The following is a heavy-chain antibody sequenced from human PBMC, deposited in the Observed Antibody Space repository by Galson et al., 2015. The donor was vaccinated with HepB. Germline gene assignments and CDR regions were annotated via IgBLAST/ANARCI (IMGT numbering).Heavy chain of an antibody. CDR3: ARGVVADPLYFDY. CDR1: GGTFSSYA. V-gene: IGHV1-69*13. Sequence: SVKVSCKASGGTFSSYAISWVRQAPGQGLEWMGGIIPILGTANYAQKFQGRVTITADESTSTAYMELSSLRSEDTAVYYCARGVVADPLYFDYWGQGTLVTVSS. D-gene: IGHD2-15*01. CDR2: IIPILGTA. J-gene: IGHJ4*02.